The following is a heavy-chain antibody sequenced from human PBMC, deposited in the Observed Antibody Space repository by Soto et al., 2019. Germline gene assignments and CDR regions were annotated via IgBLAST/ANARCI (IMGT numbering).Heavy chain of an antibody. J-gene: IGHJ4*02. CDR1: GYTLTELS. Sequence: ASVKVSCKVSGYTLTELSMHWVRQAPGKGLEWMGGFDPEDGETIYAQKFQGRVTMTEDTSTDTAYMELSSLRSEDTAVSYCETVVFDYRGFDYLAKGTLLTVSS. CDR2: FDPEDGET. V-gene: IGHV1-24*01. CDR3: ETVVFDYRGFDY. D-gene: IGHD3-9*01.